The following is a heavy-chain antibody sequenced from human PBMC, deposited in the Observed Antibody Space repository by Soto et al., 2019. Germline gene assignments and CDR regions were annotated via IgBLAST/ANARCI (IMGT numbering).Heavy chain of an antibody. D-gene: IGHD3-22*01. Sequence: PGGSLRLSCAASGFTFSSYSMIWVRQAPGRGLECVSSITSSSSYRFYADSLKGRFTISRDNAKNSLYLQMNSLRAEDTAVYYCARVSSSGHHYFDYWGQGTLVTVSS. CDR1: GFTFSSYS. CDR2: ITSSSSYR. V-gene: IGHV3-21*01. J-gene: IGHJ4*02. CDR3: ARVSSSGHHYFDY.